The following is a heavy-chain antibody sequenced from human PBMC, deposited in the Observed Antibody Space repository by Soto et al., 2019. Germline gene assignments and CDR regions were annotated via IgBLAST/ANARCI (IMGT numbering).Heavy chain of an antibody. Sequence: QVQMQESGPGLVKPSETLSLTCTVSGASINNYYCNWVRQPPGKGLERIGSIHYSGTTHYNPSLESRVTISRDAARNQFSLRLRSVTAADAAVYYCAGDTYGLDFWGHETTVTVSS. CDR3: AGDTYGLDF. J-gene: IGHJ6*02. V-gene: IGHV4-59*01. CDR1: GASINNYY. CDR2: IHYSGTT.